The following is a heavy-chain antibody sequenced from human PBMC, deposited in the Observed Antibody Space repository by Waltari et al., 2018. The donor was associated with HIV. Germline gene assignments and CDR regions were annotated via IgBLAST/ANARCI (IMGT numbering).Heavy chain of an antibody. V-gene: IGHV4-39*01. CDR3: ARHGSSTYYYDSSGYRAPGAFDI. Sequence: QLQLQESGPGLVKPSETLSLTCTASGGSISSSSYYWGWIRQPPGKGLQWIGSIYYSGSTYYNPSLKSRVTISVDTSKNQFSLKLSSVTAADTAVYYCARHGSSTYYYDSSGYRAPGAFDIWGQGTMVTVSS. CDR2: IYYSGST. CDR1: GGSISSSSYY. J-gene: IGHJ3*02. D-gene: IGHD3-22*01.